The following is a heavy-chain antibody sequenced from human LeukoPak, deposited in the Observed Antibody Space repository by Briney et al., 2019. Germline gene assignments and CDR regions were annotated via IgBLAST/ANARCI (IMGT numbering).Heavy chain of an antibody. CDR3: TTYGSGRKFDY. Sequence: GGALTLSCVASVFTFSNAWMSWVRQAPGKGLEWVGRIKSEADGGTTDYAAPVKGRFTISRDDSTNTLYLQMNSLKSEDTAVYYCTTYGSGRKFDYWGQGILVTVSS. V-gene: IGHV3-15*01. D-gene: IGHD3-10*01. J-gene: IGHJ4*02. CDR1: VFTFSNAW. CDR2: IKSEADGGTT.